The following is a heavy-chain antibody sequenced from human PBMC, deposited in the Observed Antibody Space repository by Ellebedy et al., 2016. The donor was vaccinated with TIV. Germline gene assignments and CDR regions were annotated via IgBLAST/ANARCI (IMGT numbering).Heavy chain of an antibody. Sequence: GGSLRLSCKGSGDSFTSFWIAWVRQMPGKGLEWMGIIYPGDSYTNYSPSFQGHVTISADKSISTAYLQWSSLKASDTAMYYCARRADDSGDYYYYGMDVWGQGTTVTVSS. CDR3: ARRADDSGDYYYYGMDV. J-gene: IGHJ6*02. D-gene: IGHD4-17*01. CDR1: GDSFTSFW. CDR2: IYPGDSYT. V-gene: IGHV5-10-1*01.